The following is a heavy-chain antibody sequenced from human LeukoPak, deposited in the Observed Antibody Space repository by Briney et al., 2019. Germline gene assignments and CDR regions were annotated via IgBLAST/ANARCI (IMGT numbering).Heavy chain of an antibody. CDR1: GFTLSNYA. V-gene: IGHV3-23*01. Sequence: GGSLRLSCAASGFTLSNYAMSWVRQAPGKGLEWVSAASGSGGSTYYADSVKGRFTISRDNSKNTLFLQMNSLRVEDTAVYYCAKDLGSVVTPPSLDYWGQGTLVTVSS. D-gene: IGHD2-21*02. J-gene: IGHJ4*02. CDR3: AKDLGSVVTPPSLDY. CDR2: ASGSGGST.